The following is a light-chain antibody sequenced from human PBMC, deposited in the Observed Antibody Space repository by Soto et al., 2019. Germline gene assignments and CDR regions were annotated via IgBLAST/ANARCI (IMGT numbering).Light chain of an antibody. Sequence: FMLTQPPSVSESPGKTVIISCTRSSGSIVSNYVQWYQQRPGSAPYTVIYEDSQRPSGVPDRFSGSIDHSSNSAFLTISGLRTEDEADYYCQSYAASDLIIFGGGTKLTVL. CDR1: SGSIVSNY. V-gene: IGLV6-57*04. CDR3: QSYAASDLII. CDR2: EDS. J-gene: IGLJ2*01.